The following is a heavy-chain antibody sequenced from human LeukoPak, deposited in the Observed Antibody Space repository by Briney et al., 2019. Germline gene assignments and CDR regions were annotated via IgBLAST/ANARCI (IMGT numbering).Heavy chain of an antibody. V-gene: IGHV3-53*01. Sequence: GGSLRLSCAASGFTVSSNYMSWVRQAPGKGLEWVALIYSDETTYYADSVKGRFTISRDNSKSTLYLQMNSLRAEDTAVYYCARHWELRGQGTLVTVSS. D-gene: IGHD1-26*01. CDR3: ARHWEL. CDR1: GFTVSSNY. CDR2: IYSDETT. J-gene: IGHJ4*02.